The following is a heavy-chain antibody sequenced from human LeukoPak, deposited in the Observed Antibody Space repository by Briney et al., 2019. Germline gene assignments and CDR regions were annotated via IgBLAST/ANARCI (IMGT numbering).Heavy chain of an antibody. J-gene: IGHJ4*02. CDR3: ARVKESAPVAAAIPYFFDR. CDR2: IWYDGSNK. CDR1: GFTFSSYG. V-gene: IGHV3-33*01. Sequence: GRSLRLSCAASGFTFSSYGMHWVRQAPGKGLEWVAVIWYDGSNKYYADSVKGRFTISRDNSKNTLYLQMNSLRAEDTAVYYCARVKESAPVAAAIPYFFDRWGQGTLVTVSS. D-gene: IGHD2-2*01.